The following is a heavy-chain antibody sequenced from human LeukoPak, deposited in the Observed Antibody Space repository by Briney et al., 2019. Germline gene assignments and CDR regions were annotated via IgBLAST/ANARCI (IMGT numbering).Heavy chain of an antibody. J-gene: IGHJ4*02. D-gene: IGHD6-19*01. CDR2: IKSDGSDT. Sequence: HPGGSLRLSCAASGLTLSSYWMHWVRQVPGKGLVWVSRIKSDGSDTRYADSVKGRFTISRDNAKNTLYLQMNSLRAEDTAVYYCARGYSSGLHFDYWGQGTLVTVSS. CDR3: ARGYSSGLHFDY. V-gene: IGHV3-74*01. CDR1: GLTLSSYW.